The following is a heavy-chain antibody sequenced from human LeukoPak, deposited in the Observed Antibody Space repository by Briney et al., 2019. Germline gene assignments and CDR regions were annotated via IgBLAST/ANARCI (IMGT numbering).Heavy chain of an antibody. J-gene: IGHJ4*02. Sequence: PGGSLRLSCAASGFTFSSYSMNWVRQAPGKGLEWISYISSGSSTIYYADSVKGRFTISRDNAKNSLYLQMNSLRAEDTAVYFCARDYYDSSGYYLGSYWGQGTLVTVSS. CDR2: ISSGSSTI. CDR3: ARDYYDSSGYYLGSY. D-gene: IGHD3-22*01. CDR1: GFTFSSYS. V-gene: IGHV3-48*04.